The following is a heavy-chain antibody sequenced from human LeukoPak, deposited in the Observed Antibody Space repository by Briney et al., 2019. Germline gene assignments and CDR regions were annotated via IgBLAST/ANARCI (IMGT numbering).Heavy chain of an antibody. Sequence: GGSLRLSCAASGFTLSDHYMDWVRQAPGKGLEWVGRTRNKDNSYTTEYAASVKGRFTISRDDSKTSLYLQMNSLKTEDTAVYYCARAGDYYSTGDCWGQGTLVTVSS. CDR3: ARAGDYYSTGDC. V-gene: IGHV3-72*01. D-gene: IGHD3-22*01. CDR2: TRNKDNSYTT. J-gene: IGHJ4*02. CDR1: GFTLSDHY.